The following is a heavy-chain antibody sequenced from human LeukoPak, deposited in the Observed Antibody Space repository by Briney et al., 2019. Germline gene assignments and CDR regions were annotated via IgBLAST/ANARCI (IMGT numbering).Heavy chain of an antibody. J-gene: IGHJ6*03. CDR1: GYSFTSYD. CDR2: MNPNSGNT. V-gene: IGHV1-8*01. CDR3: ARGRGPGAIFEAVITSGLKNYYMDV. D-gene: IGHD3-3*01. Sequence: ASVKVSCKGSGYSFTSYDINWVRQATGQGLEGMGWMNPNSGNTSYAHKVQGRVTITSNTAISTAYMELRRLRAEDTAAYYCARGRGPGAIFEAVITSGLKNYYMDVWGKGTTVTVSS.